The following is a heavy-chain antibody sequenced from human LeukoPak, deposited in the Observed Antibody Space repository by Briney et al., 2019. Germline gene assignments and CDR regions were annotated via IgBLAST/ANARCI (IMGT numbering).Heavy chain of an antibody. V-gene: IGHV3-53*01. J-gene: IGHJ4*02. D-gene: IGHD6-13*01. CDR1: GFTNRDNY. CDR2: IYKDGST. CDR3: VRGSSWFWEYYFDY. Sequence: AGGSPRLSCWVSGFTNRDNYMTWVRQAPGEGLEGVSVIYKDGSTYYADSVKGRFTISRDNSKNTVYLQLNSLRDEDTAVYYCVRGSSWFWEYYFDYWGQGTLVTVSS.